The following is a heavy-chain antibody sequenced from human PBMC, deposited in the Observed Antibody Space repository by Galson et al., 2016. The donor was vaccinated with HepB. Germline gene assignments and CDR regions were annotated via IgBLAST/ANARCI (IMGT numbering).Heavy chain of an antibody. CDR3: ARAYYYGMDV. J-gene: IGHJ6*02. CDR1: GFTLSSYG. CDR2: ISHDGSNK. Sequence: SLRLSCAASGFTLSSYGMYWARQAPGKGLEWVAVISHDGSNKYYADSVKGRFTISRDNSKNTLYLQMNSLRAEDTAVYYCARAYYYGMDVWGQGTTVTVSS. V-gene: IGHV3-30*03.